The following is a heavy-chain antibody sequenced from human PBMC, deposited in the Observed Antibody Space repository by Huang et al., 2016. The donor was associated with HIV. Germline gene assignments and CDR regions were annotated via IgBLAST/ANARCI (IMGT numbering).Heavy chain of an antibody. Sequence: QLQLQESGSGLVKPSQTLSLTCAVSGGSISSGGYSWSWIRQPPGKGLEWIGYSYHSGSTYYNPYLKSRVTISVDRSKNQFALKLSSVTAADTAVYYWARVQGGDYRRGVDAFDIWGQGTMVTVSS. CDR3: ARVQGGDYRRGVDAFDI. J-gene: IGHJ3*02. V-gene: IGHV4-30-2*01. CDR2: SYHSGST. CDR1: GGSISSGGYS. D-gene: IGHD4-17*01.